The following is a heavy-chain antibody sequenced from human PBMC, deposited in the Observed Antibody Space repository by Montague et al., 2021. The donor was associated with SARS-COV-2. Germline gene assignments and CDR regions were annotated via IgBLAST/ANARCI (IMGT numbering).Heavy chain of an antibody. CDR1: GGSFSGYY. Sequence: SETLSLTCAVYGGSFSGYYWSWIRQPPGKGLEWIGEINHSGSTDYNPSXXSRVTISVDTSKNQFSLKLSYVTAADTAVYYCARGSWHIVVVTAIRDGYYGMDVRGQGTTITISS. CDR2: INHSGST. J-gene: IGHJ6*02. D-gene: IGHD2-21*02. CDR3: ARGSWHIVVVTAIRDGYYGMDV. V-gene: IGHV4-34*01.